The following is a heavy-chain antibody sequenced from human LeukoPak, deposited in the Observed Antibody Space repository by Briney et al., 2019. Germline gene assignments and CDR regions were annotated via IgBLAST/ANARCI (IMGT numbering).Heavy chain of an antibody. CDR2: ISNSGGSA. V-gene: IGHV3-23*01. CDR3: ANQYYYGSGSYFYYFDY. J-gene: IGHJ4*02. D-gene: IGHD3-10*01. CDR1: GFTFSSYA. Sequence: GGSLRLSCAASGFTFSSYAMSWVRQAPGKGPEWVSSISNSGGSAYYADSVKGRFTISRDNSKNTLYLQMNSLRAEDTAVYYCANQYYYGSGSYFYYFDYWGQGTLVTVSS.